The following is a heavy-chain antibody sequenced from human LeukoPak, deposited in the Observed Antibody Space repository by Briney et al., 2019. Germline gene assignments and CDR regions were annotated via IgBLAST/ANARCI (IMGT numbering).Heavy chain of an antibody. CDR2: IWYDGTNK. Sequence: PGGSLRLSCAASGFTFSNYGMHWVRQAPGKGLEWVADIWYDGTNKHYADSVRGRFTISRDNFKNTLYLQMNSLRVEDTAVYYCARDRSSGLGGQGTLVTVSS. J-gene: IGHJ4*02. CDR1: GFTFSNYG. D-gene: IGHD3-22*01. V-gene: IGHV3-33*01. CDR3: ARDRSSGL.